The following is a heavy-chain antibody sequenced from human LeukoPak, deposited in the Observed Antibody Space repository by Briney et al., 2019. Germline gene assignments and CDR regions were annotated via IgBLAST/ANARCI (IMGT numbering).Heavy chain of an antibody. D-gene: IGHD2-21*01. J-gene: IGHJ6*03. Sequence: GGSPRLSCAASGFTFSSYSMNWVRQAPGKGLEWVSSISSSSSYIYYADSVKGRFTISRDNAKNSLYLQMNSLRAEDTAVYYCARGMIGLYYYYYYMDVWGKGTTVTVSS. CDR2: ISSSSSYI. V-gene: IGHV3-21*01. CDR3: ARGMIGLYYYYYYMDV. CDR1: GFTFSSYS.